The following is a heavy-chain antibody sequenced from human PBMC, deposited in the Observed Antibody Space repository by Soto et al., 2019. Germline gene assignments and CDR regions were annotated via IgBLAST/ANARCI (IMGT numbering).Heavy chain of an antibody. CDR3: ARGLRYFDWLPRGTLDY. Sequence: QVQLVQSGAEVKKPGASVKVSCKASGYTFTSYAMHWVRQAPGQRLEWMGWINAGNGNTKYSQKFQGRVTITRDTSASTAYMELSSLRSEDTAVYYCARGLRYFDWLPRGTLDYWGQGTLVTVSS. J-gene: IGHJ4*02. CDR2: INAGNGNT. D-gene: IGHD3-9*01. V-gene: IGHV1-3*01. CDR1: GYTFTSYA.